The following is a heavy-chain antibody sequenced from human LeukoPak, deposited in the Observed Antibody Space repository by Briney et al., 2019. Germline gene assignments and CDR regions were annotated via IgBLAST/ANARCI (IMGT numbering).Heavy chain of an antibody. CDR1: GFTFSSYA. J-gene: IGHJ3*02. D-gene: IGHD2-21*02. Sequence: PGGSLRLSCAASGFTFSSYAMSWVRQAPGMGLEWVSAISGSGGSTYYADSVKGRFTISRDNSKNTLYLQMNSLRAEDTAVYYCAKGFRAYCGGDCYSDAFDIWGQGTMVTVSS. CDR3: AKGFRAYCGGDCYSDAFDI. CDR2: ISGSGGST. V-gene: IGHV3-23*01.